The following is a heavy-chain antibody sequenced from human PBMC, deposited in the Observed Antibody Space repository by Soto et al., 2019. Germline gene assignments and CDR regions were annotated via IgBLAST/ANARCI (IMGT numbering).Heavy chain of an antibody. CDR2: IYPGDSDT. V-gene: IGHV5-51*01. Sequence: PGESLKISCKGSGYSFTSYWIGWVRQMPGKGLEWMGIIYPGDSDTRYSPSFQGQVTISRDNSKNTLYLQMNSLRAEDTAVYYCARAPHDDIVVVPAARGYYYGMDVWGQGTTVTVSS. J-gene: IGHJ6*02. CDR1: GYSFTSYW. D-gene: IGHD2-2*01. CDR3: ARAPHDDIVVVPAARGYYYGMDV.